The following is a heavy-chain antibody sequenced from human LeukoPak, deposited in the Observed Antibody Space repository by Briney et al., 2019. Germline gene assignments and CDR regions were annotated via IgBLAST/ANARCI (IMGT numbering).Heavy chain of an antibody. CDR2: INPSGGST. J-gene: IGHJ4*02. V-gene: IGHV1-46*01. Sequence: ASVKVSCKASGYTFTSYGISWVRRAPGQGLEWMGIINPSGGSTSYAQKFKGRVTMTRDTSTSTVYMELSSLRSEDTAVYYCARDLLEYSSSSPTGYDYWGQGTLVTVSS. D-gene: IGHD6-6*01. CDR3: ARDLLEYSSSSPTGYDY. CDR1: GYTFTSYG.